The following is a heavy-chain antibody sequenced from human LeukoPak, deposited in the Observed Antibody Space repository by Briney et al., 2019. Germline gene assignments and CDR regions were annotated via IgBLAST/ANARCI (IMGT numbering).Heavy chain of an antibody. CDR3: ARPYIAAAGFSDY. Sequence: GGSLRLSCAASGFTFSSYGMHWVRQAPGKGLEWVAVISYDGSNKYYADSVKGRFTISRDNSKNTLYLQMNSLRAEDTAVYYCARPYIAAAGFSDYWGQGTLVTVSS. CDR1: GFTFSSYG. CDR2: ISYDGSNK. V-gene: IGHV3-30*03. J-gene: IGHJ4*02. D-gene: IGHD6-13*01.